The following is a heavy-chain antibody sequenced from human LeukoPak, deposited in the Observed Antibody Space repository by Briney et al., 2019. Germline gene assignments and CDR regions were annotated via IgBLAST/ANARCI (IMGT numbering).Heavy chain of an antibody. CDR2: IKQDGSEK. J-gene: IGHJ4*02. V-gene: IGHV3-7*01. CDR1: GFTFSGYW. Sequence: GGSLTLSCAASGFTFSGYWMSWVRQAPGKGLEWVANIKQDGSEKYYVDSVKGRFTISRDNAKNSLYLLMNSLRAEDTAVYYCARYFDSWGQGTLVTVSS. CDR3: ARYFDS.